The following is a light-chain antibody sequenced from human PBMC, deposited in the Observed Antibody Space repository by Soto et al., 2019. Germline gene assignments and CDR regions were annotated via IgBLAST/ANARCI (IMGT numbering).Light chain of an antibody. CDR1: RSNIGNNY. Sequence: QSVLTQPPSVSAAPGQTVTVSCSGSRSNIGNNYVSWYQHLPGTAPKLLIYDNDKRPSGIPDRFSASKSGTSATLGITGLQTGDEAAYYCEAWDSSLSAGVFGGGTKLTVL. V-gene: IGLV1-51*01. CDR2: DND. CDR3: EAWDSSLSAGV. J-gene: IGLJ3*02.